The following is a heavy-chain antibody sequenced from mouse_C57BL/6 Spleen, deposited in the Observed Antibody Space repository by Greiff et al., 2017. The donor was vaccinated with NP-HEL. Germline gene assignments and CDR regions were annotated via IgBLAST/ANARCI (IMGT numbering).Heavy chain of an antibody. Sequence: EVQLQQSGAELVRPGASVKLSCTASGFNITDDYMHWVKQRPEQGLEWIGWIDPENGDTEYASKFQGKATITADTSSNTAYLQLSSLTSEDTAGYYCLIATEFDYWGQGTSLTVSS. CDR3: LIATEFDY. CDR1: GFNITDDY. CDR2: IDPENGDT. J-gene: IGHJ2*03. V-gene: IGHV14-4*01. D-gene: IGHD1-1*01.